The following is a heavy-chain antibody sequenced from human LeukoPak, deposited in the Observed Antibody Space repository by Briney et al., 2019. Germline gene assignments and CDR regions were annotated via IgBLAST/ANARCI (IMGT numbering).Heavy chain of an antibody. D-gene: IGHD1-7*01. V-gene: IGHV3-23*01. Sequence: GGSLRLSCAASGFTFRSYAMSWVRQAPGKGLEWVSGIIADFDTTYYADSVRGRFTISRDHSKNTLYLQMNSLRAEDTAIYYCAQVGTTTRYNWFDSWGQGTLVTVSS. CDR1: GFTFRSYA. CDR2: IIADFDTT. CDR3: AQVGTTTRYNWFDS. J-gene: IGHJ5*01.